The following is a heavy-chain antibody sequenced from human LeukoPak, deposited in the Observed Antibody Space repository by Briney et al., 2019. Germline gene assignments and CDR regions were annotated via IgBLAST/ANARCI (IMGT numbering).Heavy chain of an antibody. CDR3: ARGGWQRWSYFDI. D-gene: IGHD5-18*01. CDR2: IFYSGSA. J-gene: IGHJ4*02. CDR1: GDSLGSSLYF. V-gene: IGHV4-39*07. Sequence: PSETLSLTCTISGDSLGSSLYFWAWIRQPPGKGLEWIGNIFYSGSAYYNPSLKSRVTISIDTSMNQVSLKLSSVTAADTALYYCARGGWQRWSYFDIWGRGTLVSVSS.